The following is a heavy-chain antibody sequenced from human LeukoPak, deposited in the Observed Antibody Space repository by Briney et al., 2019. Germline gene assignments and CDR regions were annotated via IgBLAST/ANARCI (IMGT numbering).Heavy chain of an antibody. V-gene: IGHV3-74*01. J-gene: IGHJ4*02. CDR2: INLDGNYI. D-gene: IGHD6-13*01. Sequence: GGSLRLSCAASGFMFSTYWMHWVRQTPGKGLLWVARINLDGNYIHYADSVKGRFTISRDNAKKSLYLQMNSLRAEDTAVYYCARAEYSSSWFLEYWGQGTLVTVSS. CDR3: ARAEYSSSWFLEY. CDR1: GFMFSTYW.